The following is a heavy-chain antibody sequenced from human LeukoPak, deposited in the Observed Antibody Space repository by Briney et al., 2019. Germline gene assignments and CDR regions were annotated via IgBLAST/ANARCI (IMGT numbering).Heavy chain of an antibody. V-gene: IGHV3-21*01. J-gene: IGHJ4*02. CDR3: AREGGHYGSGSSDY. D-gene: IGHD3-10*01. CDR2: ISSSSSYI. CDR1: GFTFSIYC. Sequence: PGGSLRLSCAASGFTFSIYCMSWVRRAPGKGLEWVSSISSSSSYIYYADSVKGRFTISRDNAKNSLYLQMNSLRAEDTAVYYCAREGGHYGSGSSDYWGQGTLVTVSS.